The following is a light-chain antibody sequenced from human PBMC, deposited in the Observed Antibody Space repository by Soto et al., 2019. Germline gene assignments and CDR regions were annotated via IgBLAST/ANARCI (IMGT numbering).Light chain of an antibody. V-gene: IGKV1-27*01. J-gene: IGKJ1*01. CDR1: QGIIDY. Sequence: DIQMTQSPSSLSASVGDTVTITCRASQGIIDYLAWYQQRPGRVPRLLIYAASTLHTGVPSRFSGSGAGTDFTLTISSLQPEDAATYYCQKYDTAPQTFGPGTKVEIK. CDR3: QKYDTAPQT. CDR2: AAS.